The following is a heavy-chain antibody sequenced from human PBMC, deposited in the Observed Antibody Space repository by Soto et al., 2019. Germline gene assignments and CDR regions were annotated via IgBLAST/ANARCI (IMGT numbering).Heavy chain of an antibody. Sequence: GGSLRLSCAASVFTFSSYAMSWVRQAPGKGPEWVSHISGSGGSTYYADSVKGRFTISRENSKNTMYMQMNRLRVEDMDVYYCVKDSSRGWYVVYWAQGTLVNVS. V-gene: IGHV3-23*01. J-gene: IGHJ4*02. CDR3: VKDSSRGWYVVY. CDR2: ISGSGGST. CDR1: VFTFSSYA. D-gene: IGHD6-19*01.